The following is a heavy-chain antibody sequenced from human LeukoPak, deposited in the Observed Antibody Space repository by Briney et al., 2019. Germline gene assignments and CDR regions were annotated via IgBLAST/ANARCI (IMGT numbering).Heavy chain of an antibody. D-gene: IGHD3-3*01. CDR3: ARHGPYYDFWSGYYKGYYFDY. V-gene: IGHV4-39*01. J-gene: IGHJ4*02. CDR2: IYYSGST. CDR1: GGSISSYY. Sequence: SGTLSLTCTVSGGSISSYYWSWIRQPPGKGLEWIGSIYYSGSTYYNPSLKSRVTISVDTSKNQFSLKLSSVTAADTAVYYCARHGPYYDFWSGYYKGYYFDYWGQGTLVTVSS.